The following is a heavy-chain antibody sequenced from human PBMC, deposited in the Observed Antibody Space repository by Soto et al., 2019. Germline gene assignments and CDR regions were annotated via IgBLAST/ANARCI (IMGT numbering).Heavy chain of an antibody. CDR2: INHSGSA. V-gene: IGHV4-34*01. Sequence: PSETVSLTCAVYGESFSGHIWTWIRQTPGKGLQWIGQINHSGSASYNPSLKSRVTISVHTSNSQFSLELSSVTAADTAVYYCARGLITGSHYSGGWYYFDSWGQGTQVTVSS. CDR1: GESFSGHI. J-gene: IGHJ4*02. CDR3: ARGLITGSHYSGGWYYFDS. D-gene: IGHD6-19*01.